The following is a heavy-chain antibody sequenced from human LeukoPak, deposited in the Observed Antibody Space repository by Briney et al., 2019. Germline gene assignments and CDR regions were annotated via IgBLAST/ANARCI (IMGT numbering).Heavy chain of an antibody. CDR2: INPSGGST. D-gene: IGHD6-6*01. V-gene: IGHV1-46*01. J-gene: IGHJ4*02. Sequence: ASVKVSCKASGGTFSSYAISWVRQAPGQGLEWMGIINPSGGSTSYAQKFQGRVTMTRDTSTSTVYMELSSLRSEDTAVYYCARDPASSSSAVAVPFDYWGQGTLVTVSS. CDR3: ARDPASSSSAVAVPFDY. CDR1: GGTFSSYA.